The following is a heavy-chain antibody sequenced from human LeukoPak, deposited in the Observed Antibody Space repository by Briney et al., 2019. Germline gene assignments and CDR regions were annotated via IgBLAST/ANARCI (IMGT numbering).Heavy chain of an antibody. V-gene: IGHV4-4*07. CDR3: ARVVAPTRFDP. CDR2: ISTSGSI. Sequence: SSETLSLTCTVSGASVDSYYWSWIRQPDGKGLEWIGQISTSGSINYNPSLKSRVTMSVDTSKNQFSLKMNSVTAADTAVYYCARVVAPTRFDPWGQGNLVTVSS. CDR1: GASVDSYY. J-gene: IGHJ5*02. D-gene: IGHD2-2*01.